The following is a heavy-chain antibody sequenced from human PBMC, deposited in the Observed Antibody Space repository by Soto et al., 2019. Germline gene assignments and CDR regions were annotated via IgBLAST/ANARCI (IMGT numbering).Heavy chain of an antibody. CDR1: GGSISSGGYS. Sequence: QLQLQESGSGLVKPSQTLSLTCAGSGGSISSGGYSWSWIRQPPGKGLEWIGYIYQSGNTYSHPSLTGRVTITVDRSKNQFSLKPSSVTAADTAVYYWARVPGLWGRGTLVTVSS. CDR3: ARVPGL. CDR2: IYQSGNT. D-gene: IGHD3-10*01. V-gene: IGHV4-30-2*01. J-gene: IGHJ2*01.